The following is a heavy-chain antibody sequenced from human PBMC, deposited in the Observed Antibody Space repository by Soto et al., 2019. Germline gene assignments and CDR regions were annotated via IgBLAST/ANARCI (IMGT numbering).Heavy chain of an antibody. J-gene: IGHJ4*02. CDR1: GGSVNSYGYY. D-gene: IGHD3-22*01. Sequence: QVQLQESGPGLGKPSQTLSLTCTVSGGSVNSYGYYWTWIRQSPGKGLEWIGSMYYIGDTYHNPALKGRVSLSVDTSKDQFSLNLTSVTAADTAVYFCVGNYASSFDYWGRGTLVTVSS. CDR3: VGNYASSFDY. V-gene: IGHV4-30-4*01. CDR2: MYYIGDT.